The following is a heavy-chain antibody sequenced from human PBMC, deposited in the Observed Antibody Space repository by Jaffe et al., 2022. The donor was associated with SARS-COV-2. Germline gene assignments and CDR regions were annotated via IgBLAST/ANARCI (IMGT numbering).Heavy chain of an antibody. CDR3: AKGEGDRWIAAAGTVPLLY. CDR2: ISGSGGST. V-gene: IGHV3-23*01. D-gene: IGHD6-13*01. CDR1: GFTFSSYA. J-gene: IGHJ4*02. Sequence: EVQLLESGGGLVQPGGSLRLSCAASGFTFSSYAMSWVRQAPGKGLEWVSAISGSGGSTYYADSVKGRFTISRDNSKNTLYLQMNSLRAEDTAVYYCAKGEGDRWIAAAGTVPLLYWGQGTLVTVSS.